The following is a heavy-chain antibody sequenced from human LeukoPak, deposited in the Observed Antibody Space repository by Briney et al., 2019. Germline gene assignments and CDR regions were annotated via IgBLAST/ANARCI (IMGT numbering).Heavy chain of an antibody. CDR1: GFTFSNYN. CDR2: ISSSRSSYI. J-gene: IGHJ4*02. CDR3: AKGSDQLPYYFDY. D-gene: IGHD2-2*01. V-gene: IGHV3-21*04. Sequence: GGSLRLSCAASGFTFSNYNMNWVRQAPGKGLEWVSTISSSRSSYIYYADSVKGRFTISRDNAKNSLYLQMNSLRAEDTALYYCAKGSDQLPYYFDYWGQGTLVTVSS.